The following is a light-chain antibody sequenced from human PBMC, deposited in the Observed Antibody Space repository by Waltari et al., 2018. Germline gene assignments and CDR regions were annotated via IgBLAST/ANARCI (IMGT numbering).Light chain of an antibody. J-gene: IGKJ1*01. CDR3: QHYVRLPAT. CDR1: QCVSRS. CDR2: GTS. V-gene: IGKV3-20*01. Sequence: EIVLAQSPGTLSLSPGERATLSCRASQCVSRSLAWYQQKPGQAPRLLIYGTSIRATGIPDRFSGSGSGTDFSLTISRLESEDFAVYYCQHYVRLPATFGQGTKVEIK.